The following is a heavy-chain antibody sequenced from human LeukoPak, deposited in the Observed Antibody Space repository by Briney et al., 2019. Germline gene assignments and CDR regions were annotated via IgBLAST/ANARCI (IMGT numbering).Heavy chain of an antibody. CDR2: IYYSGST. V-gene: IGHV4-59*08. CDR3: ARMTGGPGY. J-gene: IGHJ4*02. Sequence: PSETLSLTCTVSGGSISTYYWSWIRQPPGKGLEWIGYIYYSGSTNYNPSLKSRVTISVDTSKNQFSLELSSVTAADTAVYYCARMTGGPGYWGQGALVTVPS. D-gene: IGHD2-15*01. CDR1: GGSISTYY.